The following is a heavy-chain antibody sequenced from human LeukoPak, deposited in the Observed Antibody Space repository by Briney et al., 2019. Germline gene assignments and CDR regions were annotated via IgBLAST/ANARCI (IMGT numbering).Heavy chain of an antibody. V-gene: IGHV3-11*04. Sequence: TGGSLRLSCAASGFTFSDYYMSWIRQAPGKGLEWVSYISSSGSTIYYADSVKGRFTISRDNAKNSLYLQMNSLRAEDTAVYYCARGNLVVVAATLDYWGQGTLVTVSS. CDR2: ISSSGSTI. CDR3: ARGNLVVVAATLDY. CDR1: GFTFSDYY. J-gene: IGHJ4*02. D-gene: IGHD2-15*01.